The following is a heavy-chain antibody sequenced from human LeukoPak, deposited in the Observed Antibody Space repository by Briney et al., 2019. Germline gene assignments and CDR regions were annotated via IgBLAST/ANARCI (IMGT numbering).Heavy chain of an antibody. Sequence: ASVKVSCKASGYTFTSYDINWVRQSTGQGLEWMGWMDPNSGNTGYAQKFQGRVTMTRNTSKSTAYMELSSLRSEDTAVYYCARGPPHSSGWTGFDYWGRGTLATVSS. J-gene: IGHJ4*02. D-gene: IGHD6-19*01. V-gene: IGHV1-8*01. CDR1: GYTFTSYD. CDR3: ARGPPHSSGWTGFDY. CDR2: MDPNSGNT.